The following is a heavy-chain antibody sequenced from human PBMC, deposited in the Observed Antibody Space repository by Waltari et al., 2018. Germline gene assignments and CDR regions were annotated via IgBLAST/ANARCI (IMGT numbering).Heavy chain of an antibody. CDR1: GGSFSGYY. CDR3: ARSSAARWFDP. V-gene: IGHV4-34*01. Sequence: QVQLQQWGAGLLKPSATLSLTCAVYGGSFSGYYWSRIRQPPGKGLGCIGEINHRGSTNYNPSLKSRVTISVDTSKNQFSLKLSSVTAADTAVYYCARSSAARWFDPWGQGTLVTVSS. D-gene: IGHD6-25*01. J-gene: IGHJ5*02. CDR2: INHRGST.